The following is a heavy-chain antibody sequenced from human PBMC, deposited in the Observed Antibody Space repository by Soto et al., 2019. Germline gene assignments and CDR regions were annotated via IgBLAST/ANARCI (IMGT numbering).Heavy chain of an antibody. CDR2: IFYSGTT. Sequence: QVQLQESGPGLVKHAQTLSLTFTVSGGSISSGGYYWRWIRQHPVKGLEWIGYIFYSGTTYCNPSLKSRVTISVDTSKNQFSLMLSSVTAADTAVYYCARSVDHWGQGTLVTFSS. CDR1: GGSISSGGYY. J-gene: IGHJ5*02. CDR3: ARSVDH. V-gene: IGHV4-31*03.